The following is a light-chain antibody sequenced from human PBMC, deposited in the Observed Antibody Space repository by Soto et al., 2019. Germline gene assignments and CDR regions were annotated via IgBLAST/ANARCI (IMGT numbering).Light chain of an antibody. J-gene: IGKJ4*01. CDR3: QQSYSIPLT. V-gene: IGKV1-39*01. CDR1: QSISSY. Sequence: DIQMTQSPSSLSVSVGDRVTITCRASQSISSYLNWYQQKPGKAPKLLIYAASNLQSGVPSRFSGSGSGTDFTLTISSLQPEDFATYYCQQSYSIPLTFGGGTKVEIK. CDR2: AAS.